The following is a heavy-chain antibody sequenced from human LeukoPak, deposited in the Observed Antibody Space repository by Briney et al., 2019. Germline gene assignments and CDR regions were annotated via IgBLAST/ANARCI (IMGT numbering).Heavy chain of an antibody. CDR1: GFTFSSYS. V-gene: IGHV3-30*18. Sequence: QPGGSLRLSCAASGFTFSSYSMNWVRQAPGKGLEWVAVISYDGSNKYYADSVKGRFTISRDNSKNTLYLQMNSLRAEDTAVYYCAKDRWSVVVTAISYYYGMDVWGQGTTVTVSS. CDR2: ISYDGSNK. J-gene: IGHJ6*02. CDR3: AKDRWSVVVTAISYYYGMDV. D-gene: IGHD2-21*02.